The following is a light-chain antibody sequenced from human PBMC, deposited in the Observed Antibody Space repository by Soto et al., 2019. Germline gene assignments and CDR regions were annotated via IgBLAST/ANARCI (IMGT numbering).Light chain of an antibody. CDR1: STDVGEYNY. CDR3: AAWDDSLNGQGV. J-gene: IGLJ2*01. V-gene: IGLV2-8*01. Sequence: QSALTQPPSASGSPGQSVTISCTGTSTDVGEYNYVSWYQHHPGKAPKLLIYEVFRRPSGVPDRFSGSKSGNTASLTVSGLQAEDEADYYCAAWDDSLNGQGVFGGGTKLTVL. CDR2: EVF.